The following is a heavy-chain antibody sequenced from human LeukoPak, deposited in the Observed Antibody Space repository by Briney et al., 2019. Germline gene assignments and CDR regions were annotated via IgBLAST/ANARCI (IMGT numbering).Heavy chain of an antibody. J-gene: IGHJ4*02. D-gene: IGHD3-10*01. CDR2: IYYSGST. CDR1: GGSISSGGYY. V-gene: IGHV4-31*03. CDR3: ARQGSGSYDLDY. Sequence: SETLSLTCTVSGGSISSGGYYWSWIRQHPGKGLEWIGYIYYSGSTYYNPSLKSRVTISVDTSKNQFSLKLSSVTAADTAVYYCARQGSGSYDLDYWGQGTLVTVSS.